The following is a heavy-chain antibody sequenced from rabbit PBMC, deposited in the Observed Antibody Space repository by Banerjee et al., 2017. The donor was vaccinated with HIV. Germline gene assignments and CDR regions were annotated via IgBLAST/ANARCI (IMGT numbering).Heavy chain of an antibody. D-gene: IGHD1-1*01. CDR2: IDTGSSGST. J-gene: IGHJ4*01. CDR3: AGGYDNTSEWPYFRL. Sequence: QEQLVESGGGLVQPEGSLTLTCTASGFDFSNNAMCWVRQAPGKGLEWIACIDTGSSGSTYYASWAKGRFPITRSTSLNTVTLQLNSLTAADTATYFCAGGYDNTSEWPYFRLWGPGTLVTVS. V-gene: IGHV1S47*01. CDR1: GFDFSNNA.